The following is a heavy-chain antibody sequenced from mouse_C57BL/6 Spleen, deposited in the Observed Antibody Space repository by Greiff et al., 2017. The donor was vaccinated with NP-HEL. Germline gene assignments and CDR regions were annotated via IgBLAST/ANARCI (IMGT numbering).Heavy chain of an antibody. V-gene: IGHV1-64*01. CDR3: ASDYGSSLDY. J-gene: IGHJ2*01. Sequence: QVQLQQPGAELVKPGASVKLSCKASGYTFNSYWMHWVKQRPGQGLEWIGMIHHNSGSTNYNEKFKSKGTLTVDKSSSTAYMQLSSLPSEDSAVYYCASDYGSSLDYWGQGTTLTVSS. CDR2: IHHNSGST. D-gene: IGHD1-1*01. CDR1: GYTFNSYW.